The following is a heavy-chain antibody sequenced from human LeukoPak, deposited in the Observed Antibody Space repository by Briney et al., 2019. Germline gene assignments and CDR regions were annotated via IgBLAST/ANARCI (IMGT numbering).Heavy chain of an antibody. D-gene: IGHD1-26*01. CDR2: IYSGGST. CDR3: AKEGGSYWYAFDI. Sequence: PGGSLRLSCAASGFTVSSNYMSWVRQAPGKGLEWVSVIYSGGSTYYADSVKGRFTISRDNSKNTLYLQMNSLRAEDTAVYYCAKEGGSYWYAFDIWGQGTMVTVSS. V-gene: IGHV3-53*01. CDR1: GFTVSSNY. J-gene: IGHJ3*02.